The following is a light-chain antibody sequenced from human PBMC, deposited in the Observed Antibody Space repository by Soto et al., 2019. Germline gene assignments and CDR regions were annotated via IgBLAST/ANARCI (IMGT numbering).Light chain of an antibody. Sequence: QSALTQPPSVSAAPGQKVTISCSGSSSNIGNNYVSWSQQLPGTAPKLLIYDNNKRPSGIPDRFSGSKSGTSATLGITGLQAGDEADYYCGTWDSSLSAGVFGGGTKLNVL. J-gene: IGLJ2*01. V-gene: IGLV1-51*01. CDR2: DNN. CDR3: GTWDSSLSAGV. CDR1: SSNIGNNY.